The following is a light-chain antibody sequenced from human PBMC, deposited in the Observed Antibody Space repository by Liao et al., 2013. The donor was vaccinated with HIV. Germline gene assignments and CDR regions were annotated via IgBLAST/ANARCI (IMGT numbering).Light chain of an antibody. V-gene: IGLV3-21*01. CDR2: YDS. Sequence: SYELTQPSSLSVAPGKTARMTCGGNSIGSKSVHWYQQKPGQAPVLVIYYDSDRPSGIPERFSGSNSGNTATLTISTVAAGDEADYYCQVWDSSSGVFGTGTKVTVL. CDR3: QVWDSSSGV. J-gene: IGLJ1*01. CDR1: SIGSKS.